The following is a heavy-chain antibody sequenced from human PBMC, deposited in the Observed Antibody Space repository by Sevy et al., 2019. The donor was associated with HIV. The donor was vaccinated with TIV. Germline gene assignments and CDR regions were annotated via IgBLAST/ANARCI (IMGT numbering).Heavy chain of an antibody. CDR2: ISYDGSNK. V-gene: IGHV3-30-3*01. Sequence: GGSLRLSCAASGFTFSSYAMHWVRQAPGKGLEWVAVISYDGSNKYYADSVKGRFTISRDNSKNTLYLQMNSLRAEDTVGYYCARDAYYYDSSGYYPGDYWGQGTLVTVSS. D-gene: IGHD3-22*01. J-gene: IGHJ4*02. CDR3: ARDAYYYDSSGYYPGDY. CDR1: GFTFSSYA.